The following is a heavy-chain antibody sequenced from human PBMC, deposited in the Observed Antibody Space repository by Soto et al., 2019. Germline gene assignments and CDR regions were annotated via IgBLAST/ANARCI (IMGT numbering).Heavy chain of an antibody. D-gene: IGHD5-18*01. V-gene: IGHV1-2*02. CDR1: GYTFTGYY. CDR3: AREEVVNPDGYTAKYYYYGMDV. Sequence: ASVKVSCKASGYTFTGYYMHWVRQAPGQGLEWMGWINPNSGGTNYAQKFQGRVTMTRDTSISTAYMELSRLRSDDTAVYYCAREEVVNPDGYTAKYYYYGMDVWGQGTTVTVSS. J-gene: IGHJ6*02. CDR2: INPNSGGT.